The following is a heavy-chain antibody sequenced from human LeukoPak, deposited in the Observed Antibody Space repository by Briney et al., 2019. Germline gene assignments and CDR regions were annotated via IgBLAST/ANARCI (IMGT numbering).Heavy chain of an antibody. CDR2: MNPNSGNT. V-gene: IGHV1-8*02. D-gene: IGHD4-11*01. Sequence: ASVKVSCKASGYTFTTYGVTWVRQAPGQGLEWMGWMNPNSGNTGYAQKFQGRVTMTRNTSISTAYMELSSLRSEDTAVYYCARGRLINYSNYGDYWGQGTLVTVSS. CDR1: GYTFTTYG. CDR3: ARGRLINYSNYGDY. J-gene: IGHJ4*02.